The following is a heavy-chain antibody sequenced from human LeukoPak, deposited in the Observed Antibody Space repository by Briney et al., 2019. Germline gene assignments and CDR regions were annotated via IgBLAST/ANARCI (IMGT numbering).Heavy chain of an antibody. V-gene: IGHV3-23*01. Sequence: PGGSLRLSCAASGFTFDDYGMSWVRQAPGKGLEWVSAISGSGGSTYYADSVKGRFTISRDNSKNTLYLQMNSLRAEDTAVYYCAKGGSSWEHYYFDYWGQGTLVTVSS. D-gene: IGHD6-13*01. CDR2: ISGSGGST. J-gene: IGHJ4*02. CDR1: GFTFDDYG. CDR3: AKGGSSWEHYYFDY.